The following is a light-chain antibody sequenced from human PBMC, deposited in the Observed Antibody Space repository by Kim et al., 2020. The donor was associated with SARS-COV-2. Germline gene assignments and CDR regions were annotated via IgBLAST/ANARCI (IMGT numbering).Light chain of an antibody. Sequence: GQSVTISCTGTSSDVGGYNYVSWYQQPPAKAPKLMIYEVSKRPSGVPDRFSGSKSGNTASLTVSGLQAEDEADYYCSSYAGSNNWVFGGGTQLTVL. CDR2: EVS. CDR1: SSDVGGYNY. V-gene: IGLV2-8*01. CDR3: SSYAGSNNWV. J-gene: IGLJ3*02.